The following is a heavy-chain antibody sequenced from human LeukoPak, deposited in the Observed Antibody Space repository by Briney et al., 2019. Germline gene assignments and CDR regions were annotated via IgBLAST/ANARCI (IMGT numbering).Heavy chain of an antibody. J-gene: IGHJ6*03. CDR2: IYTSGST. Sequence: SETLSLTCTVSGGSISSYYWSWIRQPPGKGLEWIGYIYTSGSTNYNPSLKSRVTISVDTSKNQFSLKLSSVTAADTAVYYCARSSEDSSGSDYYYYYMDVWGKGTTVTVSS. V-gene: IGHV4-4*09. D-gene: IGHD3-22*01. CDR3: ARSSEDSSGSDYYYYYMDV. CDR1: GGSISSYY.